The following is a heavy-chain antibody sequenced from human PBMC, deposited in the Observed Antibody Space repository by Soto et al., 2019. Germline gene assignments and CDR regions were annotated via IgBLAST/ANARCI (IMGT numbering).Heavy chain of an antibody. J-gene: IGHJ4*02. D-gene: IGHD6-19*01. CDR1: GYTFSGHW. CDR3: ARHGAAIWLGY. Sequence: PGESLKISCKTSGYTFSGHWISWVRQVPGKGLQWMGNIDPSDSYINYNPAFRGHVTFSVDKSSSTAYLHWRSLGPSDTAIYYCARHGAAIWLGYWGQGTQVTVSS. V-gene: IGHV5-10-1*01. CDR2: IDPSDSYI.